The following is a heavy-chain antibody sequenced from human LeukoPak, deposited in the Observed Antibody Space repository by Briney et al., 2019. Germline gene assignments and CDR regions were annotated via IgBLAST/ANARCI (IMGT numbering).Heavy chain of an antibody. Sequence: SETLSLTCTVSGGSISSYYWSWLRQPPGKGLEWIGYIYYSGSTNYNPSLTSRVTISVDTSKNQFSLKLSSVTAADTAVYYCARGGATEEDWGQGTLVTVSS. J-gene: IGHJ4*02. CDR1: GGSISSYY. D-gene: IGHD5-12*01. V-gene: IGHV4-59*01. CDR2: IYYSGST. CDR3: ARGGATEED.